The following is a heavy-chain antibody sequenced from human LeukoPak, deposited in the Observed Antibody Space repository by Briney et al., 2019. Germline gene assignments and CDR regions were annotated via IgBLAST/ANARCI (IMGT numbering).Heavy chain of an antibody. D-gene: IGHD3-16*01. V-gene: IGHV3-21*01. J-gene: IGHJ2*01. Sequence: PGGSLRLSCAASGFTVSSNYMNWVRQAPGKGLEWVSSISSSSSYIYYADSVKGRFTISRDNAKNSLYLQMNSLRAEDTAVYYCARVLRPGYFDLWGRGTLVTVSS. CDR3: ARVLRPGYFDL. CDR2: ISSSSSYI. CDR1: GFTVSSNY.